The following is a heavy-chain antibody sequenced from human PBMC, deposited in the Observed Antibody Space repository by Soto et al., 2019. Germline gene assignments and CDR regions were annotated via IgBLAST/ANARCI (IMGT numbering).Heavy chain of an antibody. V-gene: IGHV3-48*02. CDR3: ARDPDDYGDYVDYYYYGMDV. Sequence: GGSLRLSCAASGFTFSSYSMNWVRQAPGKGLEWVSYISSSSTIYYADSVKGRFTISRDNAKNSLYLQMNSLRDEDTAVYYCARDPDDYGDYVDYYYYGMDVWGQGTTVTVSS. J-gene: IGHJ6*02. CDR2: ISSSSTI. CDR1: GFTFSSYS. D-gene: IGHD4-17*01.